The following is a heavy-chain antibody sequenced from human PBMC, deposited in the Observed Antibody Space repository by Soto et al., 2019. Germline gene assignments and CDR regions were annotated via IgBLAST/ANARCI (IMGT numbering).Heavy chain of an antibody. V-gene: IGHV4-34*01. J-gene: IGHJ4*02. Sequence: SETLSLTCAVYGGSFSGYYWSWIRQPPGKGLEWIGEIKHRGSTNYNPSLKSRVTISVDTSKNQFSLKLSSVTAADTAVYYCARGLPYGSGSPYFDYWGQGTLVTVS. D-gene: IGHD3-10*01. CDR2: IKHRGST. CDR1: GGSFSGYY. CDR3: ARGLPYGSGSPYFDY.